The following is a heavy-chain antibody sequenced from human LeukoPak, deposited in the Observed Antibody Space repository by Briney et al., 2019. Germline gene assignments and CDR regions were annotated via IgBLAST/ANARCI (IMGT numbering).Heavy chain of an antibody. CDR1: VDSVSSNSAA. J-gene: IGHJ6*01. Sequence: SQTLSLTCAISVDSVSSNSAAWNWIRQSPSRGLEWQGRAYYKSKWYNDYAVSVKSLITIKLDTSKNQFSLQLNSVTPEDTAVYYCAKYTTYYYDSSAIYVWGQGTTVTVSS. CDR2: AYYKSKWYN. V-gene: IGHV6-1*01. CDR3: AKYTTYYYDSSAIYV. D-gene: IGHD3-22*01.